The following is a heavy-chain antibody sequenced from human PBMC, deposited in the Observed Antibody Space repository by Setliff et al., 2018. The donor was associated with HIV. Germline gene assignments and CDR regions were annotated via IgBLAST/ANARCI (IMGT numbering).Heavy chain of an antibody. CDR2: VNLPKTL. D-gene: IGHD3-9*01. CDR3: ARAIVKTGYHTKSRVFDY. CDR1: YASISTADYS. J-gene: IGHJ4*02. V-gene: IGHV4-30-2*06. Sequence: SETLSLTCTASYASISTADYSWNWIRQSPGKGLEWIGEVNLPKTLNYNPSLESRITISVDTSKKQFSLDLSSVTAADTAVYFCARAIVKTGYHTKSRVFDYWGQGTLVTVSS.